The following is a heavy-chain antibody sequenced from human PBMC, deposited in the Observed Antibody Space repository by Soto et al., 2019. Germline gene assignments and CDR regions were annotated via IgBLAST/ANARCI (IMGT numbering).Heavy chain of an antibody. CDR2: IIPYYNTL. Sequence: QAQVVQSGAEVRKPGSSVKLSCKASEGTFNSYAIAWVRQAPGQGLEWMGGIIPYYNTLNYAQKFQDRVTITADDSTNTVNMELRSLRSDDTAVYFCASGASRWYPYFLDSWAQGTLVTVSS. V-gene: IGHV1-69*01. D-gene: IGHD6-13*01. CDR1: EGTFNSYA. CDR3: ASGASRWYPYFLDS. J-gene: IGHJ4*02.